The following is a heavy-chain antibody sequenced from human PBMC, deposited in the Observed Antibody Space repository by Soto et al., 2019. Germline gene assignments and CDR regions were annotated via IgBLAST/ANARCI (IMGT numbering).Heavy chain of an antibody. Sequence: VQLVQSGAEVKKPGSSVKVSCKASGGTFSSYAISWVRQAPGQGLEWMGGIIPIFGTANYAQKFQGRVTITADESTSTAYMELSSLRSEDTAVYYCARDSAAAEVWYYYYGMDVWGQGTTVTVSS. CDR3: ARDSAAAEVWYYYYGMDV. J-gene: IGHJ6*02. CDR1: GGTFSSYA. CDR2: IIPIFGTA. V-gene: IGHV1-69*01. D-gene: IGHD6-13*01.